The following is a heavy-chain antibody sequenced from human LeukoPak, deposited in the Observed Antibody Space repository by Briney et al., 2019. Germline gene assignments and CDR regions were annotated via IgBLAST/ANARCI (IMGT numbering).Heavy chain of an antibody. V-gene: IGHV4-34*01. CDR2: INHSGST. CDR1: GGSFSGYY. J-gene: IGHJ4*02. D-gene: IGHD5-18*01. CDR3: ARMEYSYSSHY. Sequence: PSETLSLTCAVYGGSFSGYYWSWIRQPPGKGLEWIGEINHSGSTNYNPSLKSRVTISVDTSKNQFFLKLSSVTAADTAVYYCARMEYSYSSHYWGQGTLVTVSS.